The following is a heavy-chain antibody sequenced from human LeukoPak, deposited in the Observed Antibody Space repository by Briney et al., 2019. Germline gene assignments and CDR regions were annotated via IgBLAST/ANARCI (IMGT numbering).Heavy chain of an antibody. Sequence: PGGSLRLSCAASGFTFSSYSMNWVRQAPGKGLEWVSSITFSSSYIYYADSVKGRFTISRDNPKNSLYLQMDSLRDEDTAVYFCARFQSGSYYSDYWGQGTLVTVSS. J-gene: IGHJ4*02. CDR2: ITFSSSYI. D-gene: IGHD1-26*01. CDR1: GFTFSSYS. CDR3: ARFQSGSYYSDY. V-gene: IGHV3-21*01.